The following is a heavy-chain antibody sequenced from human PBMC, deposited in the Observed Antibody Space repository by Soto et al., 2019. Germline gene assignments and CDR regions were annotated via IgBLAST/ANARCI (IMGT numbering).Heavy chain of an antibody. CDR1: GFSLSTSGVG. D-gene: IGHD4-17*01. Sequence: QITLKESGPTLVKPTQTLTLTCTFSGFSLSTSGVGVGWIRQPPGKALEWLALIYWNDDKRYSPSLKSRLTITKDTSKNQAVLTMTNMKTVNTATYYSAHRQRPQYCDYVSLAFDVWGQGTMVTVSS. CDR3: AHRQRPQYCDYVSLAFDV. V-gene: IGHV2-5*01. J-gene: IGHJ3*01. CDR2: IYWNDDK.